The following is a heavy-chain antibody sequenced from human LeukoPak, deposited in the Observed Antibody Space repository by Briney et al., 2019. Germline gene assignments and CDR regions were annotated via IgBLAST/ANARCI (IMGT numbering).Heavy chain of an antibody. CDR2: FYPGDSDT. CDR3: ARRALGYCSGGSCYFDY. V-gene: IGHV5-51*01. CDR1: GYSFTSYW. J-gene: IGHJ4*02. D-gene: IGHD2-15*01. Sequence: GESLKISCKGSGYSFTSYWIGWVRQMPGKGLEWMGIFYPGDSDTRYSPSFQGQVTISADKSISTAYLQWSSLKASDTAMYYCARRALGYCSGGSCYFDYWGQGTLVTVSS.